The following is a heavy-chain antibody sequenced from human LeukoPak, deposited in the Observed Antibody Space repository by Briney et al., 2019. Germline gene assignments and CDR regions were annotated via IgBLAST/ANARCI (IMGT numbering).Heavy chain of an antibody. CDR3: ARQVGRYDYVWGSYKPGYFDY. Sequence: SETLSLTCTVSGGSISSSSYYWGWIRQPPGKGLEWIGSIYYSGSTYYNPSLKSRVTISVDTSKNQFSLKLSSVTAADTAVYYCARQVGRYDYVWGSYKPGYFDYWGQGTLVTVSS. D-gene: IGHD3-16*01. CDR1: GGSISSSSYY. V-gene: IGHV4-39*01. J-gene: IGHJ4*02. CDR2: IYYSGST.